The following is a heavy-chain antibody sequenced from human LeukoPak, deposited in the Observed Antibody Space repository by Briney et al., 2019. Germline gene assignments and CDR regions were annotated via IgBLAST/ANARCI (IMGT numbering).Heavy chain of an antibody. D-gene: IGHD3-22*01. CDR3: ARNYYDSSGYYNWFDP. J-gene: IGHJ5*02. CDR2: MNPNSGNT. CDR1: GYTFTGYY. V-gene: IGHV1-8*02. Sequence: GASVKVSCKASGYTFTGYYMHWVRQAPGQGLEWMGWMNPNSGNTGYAQKFQGRVTMTRNTSISTAYMELSSLRSEDTAVYYCARNYYDSSGYYNWFDPWGQGTLVTVSS.